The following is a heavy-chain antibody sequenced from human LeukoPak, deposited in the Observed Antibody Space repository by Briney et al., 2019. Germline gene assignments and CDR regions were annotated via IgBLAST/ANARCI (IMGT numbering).Heavy chain of an antibody. CDR1: GYTFTTYD. D-gene: IGHD6-19*01. J-gene: IGHJ4*02. V-gene: IGHV1-8*03. CDR3: ARVAGSIDY. Sequence: ASVKVSCKASGYTFTTYDINWVRQATGQGLEWMGWMNPNSGYTGYAQKFQGRVTITRDTSISTAYMELSSLRSEDTAVYYCARVAGSIDYWGQGTLVTVAS. CDR2: MNPNSGYT.